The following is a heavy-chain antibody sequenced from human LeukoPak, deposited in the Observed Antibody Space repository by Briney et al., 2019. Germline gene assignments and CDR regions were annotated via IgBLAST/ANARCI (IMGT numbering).Heavy chain of an antibody. Sequence: GGSLRLSCAASGFSFRSYWMHWVRQAPGKGLVWISRINSDESTRSYADAVKGRVTISRDNAKNTVYLQMNSLRAEDTAIYYCVSGNFYFEYWGQGTLVAASS. J-gene: IGHJ4*02. CDR1: GFSFRSYW. CDR2: INSDESTR. D-gene: IGHD1-7*01. CDR3: VSGNFYFEY. V-gene: IGHV3-74*01.